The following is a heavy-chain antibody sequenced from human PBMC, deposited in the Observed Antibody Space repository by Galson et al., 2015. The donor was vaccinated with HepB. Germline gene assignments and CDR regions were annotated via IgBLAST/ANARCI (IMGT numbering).Heavy chain of an antibody. CDR2: IKSKSGGGTT. V-gene: IGHV3-15*06. D-gene: IGHD3-16*01. CDR3: TADLPGGVSDFFDY. J-gene: IGHJ4*02. Sequence: SLRLSCAASGLTFSSAWMIWVRQAPGKGLEWVGRIKSKSGGGTTNYAAPVKGRFSISRDDSEKTLYLQMNSLKTEDTAVYYCTADLPGGVSDFFDYWGQGTLVTVSS. CDR1: GLTFSSAW.